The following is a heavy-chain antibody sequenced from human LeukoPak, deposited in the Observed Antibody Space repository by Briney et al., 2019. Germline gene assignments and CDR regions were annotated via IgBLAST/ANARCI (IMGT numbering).Heavy chain of an antibody. CDR2: IYPGDSDT. Sequence: GESLKISCKGSGYTFTSYWIGWVRQMPGKGLEWMGIIYPGDSDTRYSPSFQGQVTISADKSISTAYLQWSSLKASDTAMYYCARRRDLYSGSYYPFDYWGQGALVTVSS. V-gene: IGHV5-51*01. CDR3: ARRRDLYSGSYYPFDY. D-gene: IGHD1-26*01. J-gene: IGHJ4*02. CDR1: GYTFTSYW.